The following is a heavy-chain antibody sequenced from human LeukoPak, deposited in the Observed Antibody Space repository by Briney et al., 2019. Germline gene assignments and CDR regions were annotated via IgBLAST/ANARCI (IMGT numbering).Heavy chain of an antibody. V-gene: IGHV3-23*01. CDR2: ISGSGGST. CDR3: AKVTGYCSSTSCYSSNDY. CDR1: GFTFSSYA. Sequence: GGSLRLSCAASGFTFSSYAMSWARQAPGKGLEWVSAISGSGGSTYYADSVKGRFTISRDSSKNTLYLQMNSLRAEDTAVYYCAKVTGYCSSTSCYSSNDYWGQGTLVTVSS. J-gene: IGHJ4*02. D-gene: IGHD2-2*01.